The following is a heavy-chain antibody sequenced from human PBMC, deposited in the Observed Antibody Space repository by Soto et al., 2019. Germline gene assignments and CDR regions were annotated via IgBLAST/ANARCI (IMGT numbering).Heavy chain of an antibody. Sequence: ASGEGLCKASGYTFTSYGISWVRQAPGQGLEWMGWISAYNGNTNYAQKLQGRVTMTTDTSTSTAYMELRSLRSDDTAVYYCVYCSSTSCYGMDVWGQGTTVTVSS. CDR1: GYTFTSYG. D-gene: IGHD2-2*01. J-gene: IGHJ6*02. CDR2: ISAYNGNT. CDR3: VYCSSTSCYGMDV. V-gene: IGHV1-18*01.